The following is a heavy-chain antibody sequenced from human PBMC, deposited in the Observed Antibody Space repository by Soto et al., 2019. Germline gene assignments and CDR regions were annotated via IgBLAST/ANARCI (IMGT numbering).Heavy chain of an antibody. Sequence: ASVKVSCKASGYTFTGYYMHWVRQAPGQGLEWMGWINPNSGGTNYAQKFQGWVTMTRDTSISTAYMELSRLRSDDTAVYYCARGSVVRGWNNYYGMDVWGQGTTVTVSS. J-gene: IGHJ6*02. D-gene: IGHD3-10*01. V-gene: IGHV1-2*04. CDR1: GYTFTGYY. CDR2: INPNSGGT. CDR3: ARGSVVRGWNNYYGMDV.